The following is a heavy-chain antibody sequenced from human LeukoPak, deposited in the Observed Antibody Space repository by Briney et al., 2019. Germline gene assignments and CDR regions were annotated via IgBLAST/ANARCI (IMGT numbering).Heavy chain of an antibody. CDR3: AKDRETAGTGYFDY. CDR2: ISYDGSNK. Sequence: GGSLRLSCAASGFTFSSYGMHWVRQAPGKGLEWVAVISYDGSNKYYADSVKGRFTISRDNSKNTLYLQMNSLRAEDTAVYYCAKDRETAGTGYFDYWGQGTLSPSPQ. D-gene: IGHD6-19*01. J-gene: IGHJ4*02. V-gene: IGHV3-30*18. CDR1: GFTFSSYG.